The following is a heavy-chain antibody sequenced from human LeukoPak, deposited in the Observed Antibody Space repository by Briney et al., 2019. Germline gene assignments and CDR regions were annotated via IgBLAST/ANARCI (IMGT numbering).Heavy chain of an antibody. CDR3: AREKIAAAELDY. CDR1: GGSFSGYY. D-gene: IGHD6-13*01. Sequence: SETLSLTCAVYGGSFSGYYWSWIRQPPGKGLEWIGEMNHSGSTNYNPSLKSRVTISVDTSKNQFSLKLSSVTAADTAVYYCAREKIAAAELDYWGQGTLVTVSS. V-gene: IGHV4-34*01. J-gene: IGHJ4*02. CDR2: MNHSGST.